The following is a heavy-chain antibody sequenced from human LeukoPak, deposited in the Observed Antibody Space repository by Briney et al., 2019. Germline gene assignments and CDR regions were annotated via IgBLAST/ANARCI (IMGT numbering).Heavy chain of an antibody. CDR2: INPNSGGT. CDR1: GYTFTGYY. V-gene: IGHV1-2*02. CDR3: ARDWIAAAHNWFDP. D-gene: IGHD6-13*01. Sequence: ASVKVSCKASGYTFTGYYMHWVRQAPGQGLEWMGWINPNSGGTNYAQKFQGRVTMTRDTSISTAYMELSRLRSDDTIVYYCARDWIAAAHNWFDPWGQGTLVTVSS. J-gene: IGHJ5*02.